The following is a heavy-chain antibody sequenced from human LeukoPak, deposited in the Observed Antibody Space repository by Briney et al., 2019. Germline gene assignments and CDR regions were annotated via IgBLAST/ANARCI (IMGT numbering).Heavy chain of an antibody. V-gene: IGHV4-4*02. CDR2: VNLQGST. CDR3: AREGGPYRPLDY. J-gene: IGHJ4*02. CDR1: GGSITNTNY. Sequence: SQTLSLTCGVSGGSITNTNYWTWVRQPPGKGLEWIGEVNLQGSTNYNPSLMGRVAISVDTSENHISLQLTSVTAADTAVYYCAREGGPYRPLDYSGQGTLVTVSS.